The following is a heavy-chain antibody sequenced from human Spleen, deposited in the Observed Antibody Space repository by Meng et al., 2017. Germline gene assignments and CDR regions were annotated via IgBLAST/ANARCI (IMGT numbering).Heavy chain of an antibody. CDR2: TYYRSKWYN. Sequence: QVHLQESGPGRVKPSQPLSLTCAISGDSVSSNSAAWNWLRQSPSRGLEWLGRTYYRSKWYNDYAVSVKSRITITPDTSKNQFSLQLNSVTPEDTAVYYCARQEGAFDYWGQGTLVTVSS. V-gene: IGHV6-1*01. CDR3: ARQEGAFDY. J-gene: IGHJ4*02. D-gene: IGHD3-16*01. CDR1: GDSVSSNSAA.